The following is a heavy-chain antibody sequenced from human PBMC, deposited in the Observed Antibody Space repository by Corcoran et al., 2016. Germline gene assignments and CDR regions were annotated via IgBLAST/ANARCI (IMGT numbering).Heavy chain of an antibody. V-gene: IGHV5-51*01. CDR2: IYPGDSDT. CDR3: ARQTRSGVDV. J-gene: IGHJ6*02. Sequence: EVQLVQSGAEVKKPGESLKISCQGSGYRFTTSWIAWVRQMPGEGLESMGVIYPGDSDTRYSPSFQGQVTISADKPISTAYLQWSSLKASDTAMYYCARQTRSGVDVWGQGTPVTGSS. CDR1: GYRFTTSW. D-gene: IGHD2-15*01.